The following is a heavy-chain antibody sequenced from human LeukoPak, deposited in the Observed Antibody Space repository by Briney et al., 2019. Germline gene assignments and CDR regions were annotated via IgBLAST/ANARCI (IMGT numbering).Heavy chain of an antibody. CDR3: AKNYYDSSGYYYTDAFDI. CDR1: GGSISSGGYY. Sequence: SETLSLTCTVSGGSISSGGYYWSWIRQHPGKGLEWIGYIYYSGSTYYNPSLKSRVTISVDTSKNQFSLKLSSVTAADTAVYYCAKNYYDSSGYYYTDAFDIWGQGTMVTVSS. V-gene: IGHV4-31*03. D-gene: IGHD3-22*01. J-gene: IGHJ3*02. CDR2: IYYSGST.